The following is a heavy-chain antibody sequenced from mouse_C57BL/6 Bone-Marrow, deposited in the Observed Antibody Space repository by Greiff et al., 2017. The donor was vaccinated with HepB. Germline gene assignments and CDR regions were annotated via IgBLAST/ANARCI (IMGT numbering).Heavy chain of an antibody. J-gene: IGHJ1*03. Sequence: EVKLQESGAELVKPGASVKLSCTASGFNIKDYYMHWVKQRTEQGLEWIGRIDPEDGETKYDPKFQGKATITADTSSHTAYLQLSSLTSEDTAVYYCAREDGGYFDVWGTGTTVTVSS. CDR3: AREDGGYFDV. CDR1: GFNIKDYY. CDR2: IDPEDGET. V-gene: IGHV14-2*01.